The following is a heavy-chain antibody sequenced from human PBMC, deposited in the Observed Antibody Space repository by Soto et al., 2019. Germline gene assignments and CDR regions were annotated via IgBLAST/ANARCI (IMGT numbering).Heavy chain of an antibody. Sequence: QVQLVESGGGVVQPGRSLRLSCAASGFTFDTYGMHWVRQAPGKGLEWVAVTSYGGSDEYYADSVKGRYTIYRDNSKNMVYLQRNSLSTEDAAVYYCAKEVRYYYDSRGVDAFDIWGQGTMVTVSS. D-gene: IGHD3-22*01. CDR1: GFTFDTYG. J-gene: IGHJ3*02. CDR2: TSYGGSDE. V-gene: IGHV3-30*18. CDR3: AKEVRYYYDSRGVDAFDI.